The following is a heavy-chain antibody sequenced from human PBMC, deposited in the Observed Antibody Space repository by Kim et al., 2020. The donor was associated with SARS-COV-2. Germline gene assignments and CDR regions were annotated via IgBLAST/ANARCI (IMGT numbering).Heavy chain of an antibody. V-gene: IGHV3-23*01. CDR1: GFTFTRYA. CDR3: EEDLRSDYGGQLGH. D-gene: IGHD3-10*01. J-gene: IGHJ4*02. Sequence: GGSLRLSCAASGFTFTRYAMSWARQPPGNGLEWVSGISGGGCSTYYADYVKGRFTISRDNSKNTLCLQMNSLRADDTAIYYYEEDLRSDYGGQLGHCGQGTLVTVSS. CDR2: ISGGGCST.